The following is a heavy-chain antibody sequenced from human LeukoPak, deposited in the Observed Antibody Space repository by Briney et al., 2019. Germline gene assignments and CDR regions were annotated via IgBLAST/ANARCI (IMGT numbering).Heavy chain of an antibody. J-gene: IGHJ4*02. CDR3: ACLSSSVSDFDY. V-gene: IGHV5-51*01. CDR1: EYIFTDYW. Sequence: GESLKISCKGSEYIFTDYWIGWVRQMPGKGLEWMGLIYPGDSDTRYSPSFQGQVSISADKSISTAYLQWSSLKASDTAMYYCACLSSSVSDFDYWGQGTLVTVSS. CDR2: IYPGDSDT. D-gene: IGHD6-6*01.